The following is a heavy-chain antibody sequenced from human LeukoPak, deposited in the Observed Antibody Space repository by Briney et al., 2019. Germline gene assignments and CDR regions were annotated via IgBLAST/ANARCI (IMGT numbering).Heavy chain of an antibody. D-gene: IGHD2-15*01. J-gene: IGHJ5*02. V-gene: IGHV4-39*07. Sequence: SETLSLTCTVSGGSISSSSYYWGWIRQPPGKGLEWIGSIYYSGSTYYNPSLKSRVTISVDTSKNQFSLKLSSVTAADTAVYYCARDTARYCSGGSCYSFDPWGQGTLVTVSS. CDR2: IYYSGST. CDR3: ARDTARYCSGGSCYSFDP. CDR1: GGSISSSSYY.